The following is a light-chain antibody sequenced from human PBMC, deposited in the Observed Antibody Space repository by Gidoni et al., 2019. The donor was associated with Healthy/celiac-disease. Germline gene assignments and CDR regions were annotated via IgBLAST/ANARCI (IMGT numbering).Light chain of an antibody. CDR1: SNNVGNQG. V-gene: IGLV10-54*04. CDR2: RNN. CDR3: SAWDSSLSAPE. Sequence: QAGLTQPPSVSKGLRQPATLTCTGNSNNVGNQGAAWLQQHQGHPPKLLSYRNNNRPSGISERFSASRSGNTASLTITGLQPEDEADYYCSAWDSSLSAPEFGGGTKLTAL. J-gene: IGLJ3*02.